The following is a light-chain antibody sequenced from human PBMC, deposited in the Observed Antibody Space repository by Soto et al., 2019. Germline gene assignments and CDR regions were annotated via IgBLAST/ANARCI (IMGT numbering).Light chain of an antibody. J-gene: IGLJ2*01. CDR2: EGS. CDR1: SSDVGSYNL. V-gene: IGLV2-23*01. CDR3: CSYAGSVV. Sequence: QSALTQPASVSRSPGQSITISCTGTSSDVGSYNLVSWYQQHPGKAPKLMIYEGSKRPSGVSNRFSGSKSGNTASLTISGLQAEDEAEYYCCSYAGSVVFGGGTKLTV.